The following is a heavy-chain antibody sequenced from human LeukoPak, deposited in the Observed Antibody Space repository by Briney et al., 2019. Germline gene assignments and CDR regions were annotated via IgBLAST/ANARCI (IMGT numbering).Heavy chain of an antibody. CDR1: GFTFSSYW. V-gene: IGHV3-74*01. Sequence: GGSLRLSCAASGFTFSSYWMHWVRQAPGKGLVWVSRINSDGTNTTYADFVKGRFTISRDNAKNTLYLQMNSLRAEDTALYYCARALGNAFDIWGQGTMVTVSS. D-gene: IGHD7-27*01. CDR3: ARALGNAFDI. CDR2: INSDGTNT. J-gene: IGHJ3*02.